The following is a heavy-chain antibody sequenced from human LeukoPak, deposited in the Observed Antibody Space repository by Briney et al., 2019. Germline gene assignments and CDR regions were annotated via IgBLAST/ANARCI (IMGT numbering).Heavy chain of an antibody. CDR1: GHTFTSDY. J-gene: IGHJ6*03. CDR3: ARGADSPGSYYYYYYMDA. CDR2: INSRSSVT. Sequence: ASVKVSCKATGHTFTSDYMHWVRQAPGQGLEWVGMINSRSSVTSYAEKFQGRVIVTRDTSTSTAYMELSSLRSEDTAVYYCARGADSPGSYYYYYYMDAWGQGTLVTVSS. V-gene: IGHV1-46*01. D-gene: IGHD2-21*01.